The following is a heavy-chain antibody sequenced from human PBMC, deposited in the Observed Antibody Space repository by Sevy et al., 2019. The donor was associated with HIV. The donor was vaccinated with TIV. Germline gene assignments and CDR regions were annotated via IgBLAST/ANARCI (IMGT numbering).Heavy chain of an antibody. CDR1: GYSFTGYF. CDR3: ARVIRDSGTATRYFQH. D-gene: IGHD1-1*01. J-gene: IGHJ1*01. V-gene: IGHV1-2*02. Sequence: ASVKVSCKASGYSFTGYFIYWLRQAPGQGLEWMGWINPKRGDTNYALSFQGRVTMTGPPSISTDYMELSSLAPYHTAIYYWARVIRDSGTATRYFQHWGQGTLVTVSS. CDR2: INPKRGDT.